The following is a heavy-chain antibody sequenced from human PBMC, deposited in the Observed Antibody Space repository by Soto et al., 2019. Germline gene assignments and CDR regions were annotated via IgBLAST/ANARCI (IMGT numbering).Heavy chain of an antibody. CDR1: GFTFSSYA. D-gene: IGHD3-22*01. V-gene: IGHV3-23*01. Sequence: GGSLRLSCAASGFTFSSYAMSWVRQAPGKGLEWVSAISGSGGSTYYADSVKGRFTISRDNSKNTLYLQMNSLRAEDTAVDYCAKVVGLAYYYDSSGYYYFDYWGQGTLVTVSS. J-gene: IGHJ4*02. CDR2: ISGSGGST. CDR3: AKVVGLAYYYDSSGYYYFDY.